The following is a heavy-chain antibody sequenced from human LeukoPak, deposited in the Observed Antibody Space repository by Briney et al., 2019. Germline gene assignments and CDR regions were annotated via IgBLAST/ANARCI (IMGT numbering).Heavy chain of an antibody. CDR2: IKQDGSEK. CDR1: RFTFSTYW. Sequence: GGSLRPSCAASRFTFSTYWMSWVRQAPGKGLEWVANIKQDGSEKYYVDSVKGRFTISRDNAKNSLDLQMNSLRAEDTAVYYCTRSIYGGIDQWGQGTLVTVSS. V-gene: IGHV3-7*01. CDR3: TRSIYGGIDQ. D-gene: IGHD4-23*01. J-gene: IGHJ5*02.